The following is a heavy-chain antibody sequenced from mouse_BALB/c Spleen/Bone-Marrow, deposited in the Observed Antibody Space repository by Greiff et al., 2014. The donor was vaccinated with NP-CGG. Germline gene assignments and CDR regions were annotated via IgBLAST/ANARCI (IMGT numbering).Heavy chain of an antibody. J-gene: IGHJ2*01. V-gene: IGHV1-31*01. CDR1: GYSFTGYY. CDR2: INPYNGAT. Sequence: VQLKQSGPELVKPGASVKISCKASGYSFTGYYMHWAKQSHVKSLEWIGRINPYNGATSYNQNFKDKASLTVDKSSSTAYMELHSLTSEDSAVYYCARGIYYGGYFDYWGQGTTLTVSS. D-gene: IGHD1-1*01. CDR3: ARGIYYGGYFDY.